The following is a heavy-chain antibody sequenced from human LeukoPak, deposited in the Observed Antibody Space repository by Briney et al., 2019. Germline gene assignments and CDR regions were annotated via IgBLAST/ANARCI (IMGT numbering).Heavy chain of an antibody. D-gene: IGHD6-13*01. CDR3: ARVAPQYSSSWYDQNVEIDY. J-gene: IGHJ4*02. CDR2: INPNSGGT. V-gene: IGHV1-2*02. Sequence: GASVKVSCKASGYTFTGYYMHWVRQAPGQGLEWMGWINPNSGGTNYAQKFQGRVTTTRDTSISTAYMELRSLRSGDTAVYYCARVAPQYSSSWYDQNVEIDYWGQGTLVTVSS. CDR1: GYTFTGYY.